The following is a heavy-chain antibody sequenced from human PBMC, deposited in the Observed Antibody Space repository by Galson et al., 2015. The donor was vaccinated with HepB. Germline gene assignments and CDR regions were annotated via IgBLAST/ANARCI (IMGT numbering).Heavy chain of an antibody. CDR3: ATIRVGYCITTSCKADDFDI. V-gene: IGHV1-46*01. D-gene: IGHD2-2*01. CDR2: INPSGGRT. Sequence: SVKVSCKASGYTFPTYYIHWVRQAPGQGLEWMGIINPSGGRTTYAQKFQDRVTMTRDTSTSTVYMELSSLRSEDTAVYYCATIRVGYCITTSCKADDFDIWGQGTMVTVSS. CDR1: GYTFPTYY. J-gene: IGHJ3*02.